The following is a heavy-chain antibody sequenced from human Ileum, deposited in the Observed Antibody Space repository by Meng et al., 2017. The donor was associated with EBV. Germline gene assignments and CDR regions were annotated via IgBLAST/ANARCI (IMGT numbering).Heavy chain of an antibody. V-gene: IGHV4-61*01. Sequence: QVQLQASGPGLVKPSDTLSLTCSVAGGSVSSAHSFWPWSRQPPWKELVWFEYMSYSRRTNNSRPLVSRVTISVDTSKNQFSLKLSSVTAADSAVYYCSGDLHSGSPHWGQGTLVTVSS. D-gene: IGHD1-26*01. CDR2: MSYSRRT. CDR3: SGDLHSGSPH. J-gene: IGHJ4*02. CDR1: GGSVSSAHSF.